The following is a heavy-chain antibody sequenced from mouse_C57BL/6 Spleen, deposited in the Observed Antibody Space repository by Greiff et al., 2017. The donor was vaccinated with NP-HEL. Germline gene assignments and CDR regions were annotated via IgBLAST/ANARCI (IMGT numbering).Heavy chain of an antibody. V-gene: IGHV14-4*01. CDR2: IDPENGDT. CDR1: GFNIKDDY. CDR3: TPTTVVATGFDY. D-gene: IGHD1-1*01. Sequence: EVQLQESGAELVRPGASVKLSCTASGFNIKDDYMHWVKQRPEQGLEWIGWIDPENGDTEYASKFQGKATITADTSSNTAYLQLSSLTSEDTAVYYCTPTTVVATGFDYWGQGTTLTVSS. J-gene: IGHJ2*01.